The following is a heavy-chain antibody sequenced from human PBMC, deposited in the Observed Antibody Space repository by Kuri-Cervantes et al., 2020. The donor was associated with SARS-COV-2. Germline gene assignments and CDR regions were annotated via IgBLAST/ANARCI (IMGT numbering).Heavy chain of an antibody. J-gene: IGHJ4*02. CDR2: ISSSGSTI. CDR3: TREAYDYNMGFDS. CDR1: GFTFSNYA. D-gene: IGHD4-11*01. Sequence: GESLKISCAASGFTFSNYAMTWVRQAPGKGLEWVSYISSSGSTIYYADSVKGRFTIPRDNSRNIVYLQMNSLRPEDTAFYYCTREAYDYNMGFDSWGQGTLVTVSS. V-gene: IGHV3-48*01.